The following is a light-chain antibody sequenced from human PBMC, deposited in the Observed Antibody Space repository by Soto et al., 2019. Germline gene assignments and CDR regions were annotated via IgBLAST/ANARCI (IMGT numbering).Light chain of an antibody. Sequence: IEMTQSPSALSASAGDRVTITCQASQDIKNYVIWYQQKPGRAPKLLFYDAASLGTGVSSRFSGSGSGTHFTLTISSLQPEDVATYYCQQFDSVPCTFGQGTKLEIK. CDR2: DAA. V-gene: IGKV1-33*01. J-gene: IGKJ2*02. CDR1: QDIKNY. CDR3: QQFDSVPCT.